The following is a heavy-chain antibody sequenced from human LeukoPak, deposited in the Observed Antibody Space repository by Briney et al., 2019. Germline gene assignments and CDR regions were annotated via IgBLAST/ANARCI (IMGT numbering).Heavy chain of an antibody. CDR2: IYHSGST. J-gene: IGHJ3*02. D-gene: IGHD3-16*02. CDR3: AAPYDYVWGSYRYHAFDI. CDR1: GGSISSSNW. V-gene: IGHV4-4*02. Sequence: SGTLSLTCAVSGGSISSSNWWSWVRQPPGKGLEWIGEIYHSGSTNYNPSLKSRVTISVDKSKNQFSLKLSSVTAADTAVYYCAAPYDYVWGSYRYHAFDIWGQGTMVTVSS.